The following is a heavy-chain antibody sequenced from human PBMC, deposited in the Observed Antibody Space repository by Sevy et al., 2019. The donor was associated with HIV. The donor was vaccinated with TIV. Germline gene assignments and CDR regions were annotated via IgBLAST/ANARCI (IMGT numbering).Heavy chain of an antibody. D-gene: IGHD3-22*01. CDR3: AGTLRGNFDSRARAFDI. CDR2: IFHSGST. J-gene: IGHJ3*02. Sequence: SETLSLTCAVSGYSIRSDDYWVWIRQPPGKGLEWIGNIFHSGSTYYNPSLKSRVSVSVDTSMNQFSLKLNSVTAADTAVYYCAGTLRGNFDSRARAFDIWGQGTMVTVSS. CDR1: GYSIRSDDY. V-gene: IGHV4-38-2*01.